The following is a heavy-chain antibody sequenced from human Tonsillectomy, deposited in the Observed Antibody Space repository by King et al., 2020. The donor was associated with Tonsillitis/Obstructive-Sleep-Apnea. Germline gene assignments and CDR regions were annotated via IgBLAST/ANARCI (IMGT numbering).Heavy chain of an antibody. Sequence: QLVQSGAEVKKPGESLKISCKGSGYSFTSYWIGWVRQMPGKGLEWMGIIYPGDSDTRYSPSFQGQVTISADKSISTAYLPWSSLKASDTAMYYCARLLAGSYYYYYMDVWGKGTTVTVSS. V-gene: IGHV5-51*01. CDR3: ARLLAGSYYYYYMDV. CDR2: IYPGDSDT. D-gene: IGHD3-10*01. J-gene: IGHJ6*03. CDR1: GYSFTSYW.